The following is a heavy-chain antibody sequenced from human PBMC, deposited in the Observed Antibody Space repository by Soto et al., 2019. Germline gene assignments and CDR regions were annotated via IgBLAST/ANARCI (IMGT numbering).Heavy chain of an antibody. V-gene: IGHV3-23*01. CDR3: EKELRHDYNLAYFAP. Sequence: FLRLSCAASGFTFKSYAVSWVRQAPGKGLEWVSVITGSGDSTYYADSVKGRFTISRDNSKNTLYLQMNSLRAEDTAVYYCEKELRHDYNLAYFAPWGQGTLVTVSS. D-gene: IGHD4-4*01. CDR1: GFTFKSYA. J-gene: IGHJ5*02. CDR2: ITGSGDST.